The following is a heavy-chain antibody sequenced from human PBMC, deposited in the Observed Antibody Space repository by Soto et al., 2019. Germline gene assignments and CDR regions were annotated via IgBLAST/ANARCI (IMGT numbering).Heavy chain of an antibody. J-gene: IGHJ4*02. V-gene: IGHV1-18*01. D-gene: IGHD6-19*01. CDR1: GYTFTTYG. Sequence: QVQLVQSGAEVKEPGASVKVSCKASGYTFTTYGISWVRQAPGQGLEWMGWINAYNGNTNYAQNLQGRVTITTDTSTSTTYMELRSLRSDDTAVYYCARDPVAGTYFDYWGQGTLVTVSS. CDR2: INAYNGNT. CDR3: ARDPVAGTYFDY.